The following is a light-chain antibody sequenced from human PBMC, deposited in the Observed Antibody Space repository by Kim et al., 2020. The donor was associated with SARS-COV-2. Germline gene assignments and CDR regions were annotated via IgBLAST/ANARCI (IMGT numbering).Light chain of an antibody. CDR1: QSILYNSNNKNY. V-gene: IGKV4-1*01. Sequence: DIVMTQSPDSLAVSLGERATINCKSSQSILYNSNNKNYLAWYQQKPGQPPKLLISWASTRESGVPDRFSGSGSRTDFTLTISSLQTEDVALYYCQQYYSMYSFGQGTKLEI. CDR2: WAS. J-gene: IGKJ2*03. CDR3: QQYYSMYS.